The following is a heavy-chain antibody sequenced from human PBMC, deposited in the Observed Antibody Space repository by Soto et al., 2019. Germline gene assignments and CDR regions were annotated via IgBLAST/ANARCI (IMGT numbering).Heavy chain of an antibody. J-gene: IGHJ4*02. CDR2: IYYSGST. D-gene: IGHD3-22*01. CDR1: GGSISSYY. Sequence: SETLSLTCTVSGGSISSYYWRWIRQPPEKGLEWIGYIYYSGSTNYNPSLKSRVTISVDTSKNQFSLKLSSVTAADTAVYHCARIRRYYDSSGYYYDYWGQGTLVTVSS. V-gene: IGHV4-59*01. CDR3: ARIRRYYDSSGYYYDY.